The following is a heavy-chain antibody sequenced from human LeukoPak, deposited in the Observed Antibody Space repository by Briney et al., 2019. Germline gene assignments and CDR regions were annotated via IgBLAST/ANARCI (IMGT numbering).Heavy chain of an antibody. CDR3: ARERPDAYLSYGALGNWFDP. V-gene: IGHV4-39*07. CDR1: GDSISSSTYY. J-gene: IGHJ5*02. Sequence: SETLSLTCTVSGDSISSSTYYWGWIRQPPGKGLEWIGSIYYSGSTYYNPSLKSRVTISVDTSKNQFSLRLSSVTAADTAVYYCARERPDAYLSYGALGNWFDPWGQGTLVTVSS. D-gene: IGHD4-17*01. CDR2: IYYSGST.